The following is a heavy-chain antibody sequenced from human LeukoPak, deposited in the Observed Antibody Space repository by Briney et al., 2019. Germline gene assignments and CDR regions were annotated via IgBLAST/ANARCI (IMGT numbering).Heavy chain of an antibody. D-gene: IGHD5-12*01. Sequence: GRSLRLSCAASGFTFSDYYMSWIRQAPGKGLEWVSYISSSGSTIYYADSVKGRFTISRDNAKNSLYLQMNSLRAEDTAVYYCARSGWLPYDAFDIWGQGTMVTVSS. CDR2: ISSSGSTI. CDR3: ARSGWLPYDAFDI. V-gene: IGHV3-11*01. J-gene: IGHJ3*02. CDR1: GFTFSDYY.